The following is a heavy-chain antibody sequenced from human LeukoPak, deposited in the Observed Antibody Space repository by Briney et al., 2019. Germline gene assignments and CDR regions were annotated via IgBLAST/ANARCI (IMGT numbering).Heavy chain of an antibody. CDR2: ISSSSSYI. Sequence: GGSLRLSCAASGFTFSSYSMNWVRQAPGKGLEWVSSISSSSSYIYYADSVKGRFTISRDNAKNTLYLQMNSLRAEDTAVYYCARSRAQWLVYDAFDIWGQRTMVTVSS. V-gene: IGHV3-21*01. CDR3: ARSRAQWLVYDAFDI. J-gene: IGHJ3*02. D-gene: IGHD6-19*01. CDR1: GFTFSSYS.